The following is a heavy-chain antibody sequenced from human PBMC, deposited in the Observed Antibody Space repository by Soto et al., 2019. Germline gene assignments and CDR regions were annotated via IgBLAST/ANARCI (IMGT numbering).Heavy chain of an antibody. CDR3: ARGITGTVSYYYGMDV. CDR1: GGTFSSYA. V-gene: IGHV1-69*12. J-gene: IGHJ6*02. D-gene: IGHD1-20*01. Sequence: QVQLVQSGAEVKKPGSSVKVSCKASGGTFSSYAISWVRQAPGQGLEWMGGIIPIFGTANYAQKFQGRVTITAAASTSTAYMELSSLRSEDTAVYYCARGITGTVSYYYGMDVWGQGTTVTVSS. CDR2: IIPIFGTA.